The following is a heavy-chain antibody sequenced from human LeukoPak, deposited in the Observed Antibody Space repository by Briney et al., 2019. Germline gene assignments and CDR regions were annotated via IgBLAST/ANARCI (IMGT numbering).Heavy chain of an antibody. CDR1: GGSISSSSYY. J-gene: IGHJ4*02. V-gene: IGHV4-39*07. CDR3: ARDSHEAYFDY. CDR2: IYYSGST. Sequence: SETLSLTCTVSGGSISSSSYYWGWIRQPPGKGLEWIGSIYYSGSTYYNPSLKSRVTISVDTSKNQFSLKLSSVTAADTAVYYCARDSHEAYFDYWGQGTLVTVSS.